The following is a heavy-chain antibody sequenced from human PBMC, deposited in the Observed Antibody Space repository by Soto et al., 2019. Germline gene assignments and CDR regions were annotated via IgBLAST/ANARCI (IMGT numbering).Heavy chain of an antibody. D-gene: IGHD6-19*01. CDR3: EALHPHTVAYAWVDT. Sequence: GGFLRFSCAASGIPFSTYWMSWVRQAPGKWPEWVANIKPDGSEKYYVDSLKGRFTISRDNANNSLYSQVISLRAEDTAVDYCEALHPHTVAYAWVDTGGQGTRVKVSS. CDR1: GIPFSTYW. CDR2: IKPDGSEK. J-gene: IGHJ5*02. V-gene: IGHV3-7*03.